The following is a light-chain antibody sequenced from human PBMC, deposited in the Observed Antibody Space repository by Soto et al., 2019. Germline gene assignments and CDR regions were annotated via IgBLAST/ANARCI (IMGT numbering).Light chain of an antibody. CDR1: QSVSDMY. Sequence: EIVLTQSPGTLSLSPGERATLSCRASQSVSDMYLAWYQQTPGHAPRLLIYASTRATGIPDRFSGSGSGTDFTLTIRRVEPEDFAVYFCQHYGTSALFGPGTKVDIK. CDR2: AS. CDR3: QHYGTSAL. J-gene: IGKJ3*01. V-gene: IGKV3-20*01.